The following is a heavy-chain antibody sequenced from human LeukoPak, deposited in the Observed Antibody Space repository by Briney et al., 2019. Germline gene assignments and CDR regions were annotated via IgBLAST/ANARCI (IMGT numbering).Heavy chain of an antibody. J-gene: IGHJ4*02. D-gene: IGHD6-19*01. V-gene: IGHV3-66*01. CDR3: ARAASVAGTYALNH. Sequence: QPGGSLRLSCAVSGFIVSSNYMSWVRQAPGKGLEWVSVIYGGGSTYYADSVKGRFTISRDNSKNTLYLQMNSLRAEDTAVYYCARAASVAGTYALNHWGQGTLVTVSS. CDR1: GFIVSSNY. CDR2: IYGGGST.